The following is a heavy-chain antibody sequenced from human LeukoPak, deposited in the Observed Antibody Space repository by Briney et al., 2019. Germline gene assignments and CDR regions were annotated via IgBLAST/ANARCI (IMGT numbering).Heavy chain of an antibody. CDR1: GGSIGFYY. CDR3: ARHLGSSSWYLFDY. D-gene: IGHD6-13*01. J-gene: IGHJ4*02. CDR2: VYYSGST. Sequence: PSETLSLTCTVSGGSIGFYYWSWIRQAPGKTLEWIGYVYYSGSTTYNPSLKSRLTMSVDTSKNQFSLRLSSVTAADTAVYCCARHLGSSSWYLFDYWGQGKLVTVSS. V-gene: IGHV4-59*08.